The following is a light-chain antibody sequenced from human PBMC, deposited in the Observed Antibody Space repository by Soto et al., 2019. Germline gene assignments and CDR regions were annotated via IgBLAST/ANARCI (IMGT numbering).Light chain of an antibody. J-gene: IGLJ1*01. CDR1: NSDVGAYTL. CDR2: AVT. V-gene: IGLV2-18*01. Sequence: QSALTQPRSVSGSPGQSVTISCTGTNSDVGAYTLVSWYQQLPGKAPKLIISAVTYRPSGVPDRFSGSRSGNTASLTISGLQAEDEGDYYCSVYTRTSTYVFGTGTKLTVL. CDR3: SVYTRTSTYV.